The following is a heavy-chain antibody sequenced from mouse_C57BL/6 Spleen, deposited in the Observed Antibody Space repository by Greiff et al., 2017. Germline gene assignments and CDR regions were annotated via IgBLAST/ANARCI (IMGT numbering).Heavy chain of an antibody. D-gene: IGHD1-1*01. Sequence: EVQLQQSGPVLVKPGASVKMSCKASGYTFTDYYMNWVKQSHGKSLEWIGVINPYNGGTSYNQKFKGKATLTVDKSSSTAYMELNSLTSEDSAVYYCAREITTVPYAMDDWGQGTSVTVAS. V-gene: IGHV1-19*01. J-gene: IGHJ4*01. CDR2: INPYNGGT. CDR3: AREITTVPYAMDD. CDR1: GYTFTDYY.